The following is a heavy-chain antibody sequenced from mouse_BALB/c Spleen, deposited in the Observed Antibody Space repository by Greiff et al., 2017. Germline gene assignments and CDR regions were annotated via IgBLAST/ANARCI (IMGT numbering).Heavy chain of an antibody. CDR1: GYTFTSYW. Sequence: QVQLQQPGAELVRPGASVKLSCKASGYTFTSYWINWVKQRPGQGLEWIGNIYPSDSYTNYNQKFKDKATLTVDKSSSTAYMQLSSPTSEDSAVYYCTRSYYYGSGDWNFAVWGAGTTVTVSA. CDR2: IYPSDSYT. V-gene: IGHV1-69*02. J-gene: IGHJ1*01. CDR3: TRSYYYGSGDWNFAV. D-gene: IGHD1-1*01.